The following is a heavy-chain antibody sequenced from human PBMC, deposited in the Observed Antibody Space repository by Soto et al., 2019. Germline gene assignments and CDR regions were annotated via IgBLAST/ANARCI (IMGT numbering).Heavy chain of an antibody. J-gene: IGHJ6*02. CDR3: ASRVLCDMDV. Sequence: SVKVSCKASGGTFSSYTISWVRQAPGQGLEWMGRINPNNGATLYAQEFQGRLILTTDTSTSAVYMDLNSVKSEDSDVYYCASRVLCDMDVWGQGTTVNVSS. CDR1: GGTFSSYT. CDR2: INPNNGAT. D-gene: IGHD2-21*01. V-gene: IGHV1-69*08.